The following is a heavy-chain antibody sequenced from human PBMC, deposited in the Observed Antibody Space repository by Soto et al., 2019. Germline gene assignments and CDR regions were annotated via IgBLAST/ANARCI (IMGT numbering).Heavy chain of an antibody. CDR2: VYPDDSDT. CDR3: ARRVDSNSPGGVLDV. J-gene: IGHJ6*02. Sequence: EVQLVQSGAEVKKPGESLKVSCKASGYSFNIYWIGWVRQLPGKGLEWMGVVYPDDSDTIYSPSFQGQFTISVDKSISTAYVQWSSLKASHTAMYYCARRVDSNSPGGVLDVWGQGTTVTVSS. CDR1: GYSFNIYW. D-gene: IGHD3-22*01. V-gene: IGHV5-51*03.